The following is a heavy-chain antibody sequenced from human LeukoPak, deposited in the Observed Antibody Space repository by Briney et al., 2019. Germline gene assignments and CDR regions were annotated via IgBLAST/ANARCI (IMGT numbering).Heavy chain of an antibody. CDR2: ISSSSVHK. Sequence: GGSLRLSCAASGFNFKSYSINWVRQAPGKGLEWVSSISSSSVHKYYADSVKGRFTISRDNAKNSLYLQMNSLRAEDTAIYYCAREFYFDYWGQGTLVTVSS. V-gene: IGHV3-21*01. CDR1: GFNFKSYS. CDR3: AREFYFDY. J-gene: IGHJ4*02.